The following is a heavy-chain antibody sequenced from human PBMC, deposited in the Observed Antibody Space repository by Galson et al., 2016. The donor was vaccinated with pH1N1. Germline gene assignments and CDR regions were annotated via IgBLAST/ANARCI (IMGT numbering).Heavy chain of an antibody. J-gene: IGHJ4*02. V-gene: IGHV3-23*01. CDR3: TAYCSGYSCPDY. D-gene: IGHD2-15*01. CDR2: SVYGGSS. Sequence: SVYGGSSYYADSVKGRFTISRDNSKNTVYLQMDSLRAEDTAIYYCTAYCSGYSCPDYWGQGTLVTVSS.